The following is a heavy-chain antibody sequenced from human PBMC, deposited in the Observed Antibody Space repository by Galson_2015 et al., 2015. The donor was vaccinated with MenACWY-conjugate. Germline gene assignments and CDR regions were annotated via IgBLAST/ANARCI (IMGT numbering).Heavy chain of an antibody. J-gene: IGHJ6*02. Sequence: SVKVSCKASGYTFTIYAMHWVRQAPGQRLEWMGWINAGNGNTKYSQKFQGRVTITRGTSASTAYMELSSLRSEDTAVYYCARRGYSYGYGMDVWGQGTTVTVSS. D-gene: IGHD5-18*01. CDR1: GYTFTIYA. V-gene: IGHV1-3*01. CDR2: INAGNGNT. CDR3: ARRGYSYGYGMDV.